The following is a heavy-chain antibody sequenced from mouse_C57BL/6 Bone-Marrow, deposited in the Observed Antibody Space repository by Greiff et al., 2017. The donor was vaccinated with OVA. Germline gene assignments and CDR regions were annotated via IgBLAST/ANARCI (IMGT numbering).Heavy chain of an antibody. CDR3: ARNDDYDDLDY. Sequence: VQLVESGPGLVAPSQSLSITCTVSGFSLTSYAISWVRQPPGKGLEWLGLIWTGGGTNYNSALKSRLSISKDNSKSQVFLKMNSLQTDDTARYYCARNDDYDDLDYWGQGTSVTVSS. CDR2: IWTGGGT. D-gene: IGHD2-4*01. J-gene: IGHJ4*01. V-gene: IGHV2-9-1*01. CDR1: GFSLTSYA.